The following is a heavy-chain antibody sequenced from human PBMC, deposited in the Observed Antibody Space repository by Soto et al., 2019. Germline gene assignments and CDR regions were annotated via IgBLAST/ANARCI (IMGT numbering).Heavy chain of an antibody. J-gene: IGHJ4*02. D-gene: IGHD1-1*01. CDR2: ISSSGSTI. V-gene: IGHV3-48*03. CDR1: GFTFSSYE. Sequence: EVQLVESGGGLVQPGGSLRLSCAASGFTFSSYEMNWVRQAPGKGLEWVSYISSSGSTIYYADSVKGRFTISRDNAKNSLYLQMNSLRAEDTAVYYCARGTLRGSGFDYWGQGTLVTVSS. CDR3: ARGTLRGSGFDY.